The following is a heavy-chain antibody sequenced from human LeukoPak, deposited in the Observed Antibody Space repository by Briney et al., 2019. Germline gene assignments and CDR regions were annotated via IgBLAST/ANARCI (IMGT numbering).Heavy chain of an antibody. CDR1: GYSFTSYW. V-gene: IGHV5-51*01. D-gene: IGHD3-10*01. J-gene: IGHJ4*02. CDR2: IYPGDSDT. CDR3: AVVVRGVIIGGYFDY. Sequence: GASLKISCKGSGYSFTSYWIGWVRQMPGKGLEWMGIIYPGDSDTRYSPSFQGQVTISADKSISTAYLQWSSLKASDTAMYYCAVVVRGVIIGGYFDYWGQGTLVTVSS.